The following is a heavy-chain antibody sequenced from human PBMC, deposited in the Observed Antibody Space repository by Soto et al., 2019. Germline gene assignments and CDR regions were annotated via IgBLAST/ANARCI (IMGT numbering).Heavy chain of an antibody. CDR2: ISSSSSYI. D-gene: IGHD2-2*01. J-gene: IGHJ5*02. CDR1: GFTFSSYS. V-gene: IGHV3-21*01. Sequence: GGSLRLSCAASGFTFSSYSMNWVRQAPGKGLEWVSSISSSSSYIYYADSVKGRFTISRDNAKNSLYLQMNSLRAEDTAVYYCARSIIVPAAMSVNWFDPWGEGTPV. CDR3: ARSIIVPAAMSVNWFDP.